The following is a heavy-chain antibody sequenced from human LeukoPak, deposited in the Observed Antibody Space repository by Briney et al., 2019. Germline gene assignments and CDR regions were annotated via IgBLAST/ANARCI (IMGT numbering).Heavy chain of an antibody. CDR1: GFTFSSYA. CDR2: ISGSGGRT. J-gene: IGHJ4*02. D-gene: IGHD6-13*01. CDR3: AKLRAAAGPPRFDY. V-gene: IGHV3-23*01. Sequence: GGSLRLSCSASGFTFSSYAMRWVRQATGKGLEWVSAISGSGGRTYYADAVKGRFTISSDNSKNTLYLQMNSLRAEDTAVYYCAKLRAAAGPPRFDYWGQGTLVTVSS.